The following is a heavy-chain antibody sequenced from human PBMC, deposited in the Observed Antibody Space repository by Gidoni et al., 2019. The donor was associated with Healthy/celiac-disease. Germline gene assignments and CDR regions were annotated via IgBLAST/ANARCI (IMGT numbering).Heavy chain of an antibody. CDR1: GGSIRSSRYY. CDR3: ARHRRNSYGSYWFGY. Sequence: QLQLQESGPGLVKPSETLSLPCTVSGGSIRSSRYYWGWIRQPPGKGLEWIGSIYYSGSTYYNPSLKSRVTISVDTSKNQFSLKLSSVTAADTAVYYCARHRRNSYGSYWFGYWGQGTLVTVSS. CDR2: IYYSGST. V-gene: IGHV4-39*01. J-gene: IGHJ4*02. D-gene: IGHD5-18*01.